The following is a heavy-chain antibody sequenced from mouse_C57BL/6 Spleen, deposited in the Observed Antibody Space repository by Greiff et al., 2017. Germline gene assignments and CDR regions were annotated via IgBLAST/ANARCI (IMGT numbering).Heavy chain of an antibody. CDR2: IWSGGST. D-gene: IGHD4-1*01. Sequence: VQLQQSGPGLVQPSQSLSITCTASGFSLTSYGVHWVRQSPGKGLEWLGVIWSGGSTDYNAAFISRLSISKDNSKSHVFFKMNSLQADDTAIYYCARNLLSGNYFDYWGQGTTLTVSS. CDR1: GFSLTSYG. V-gene: IGHV2-2*01. J-gene: IGHJ2*01. CDR3: ARNLLSGNYFDY.